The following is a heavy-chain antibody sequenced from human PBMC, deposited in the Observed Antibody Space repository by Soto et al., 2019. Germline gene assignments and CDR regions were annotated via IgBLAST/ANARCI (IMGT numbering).Heavy chain of an antibody. CDR2: ISAYNTNT. J-gene: IGHJ4*02. V-gene: IGHV1-18*01. CDR3: ARDTTPTDY. Sequence: QVQLVQSGAEVKKPGASVKVSCKTSGYTFTSYHISWVRQAPGQGLEWMGWISAYNTNTNYAQKFQGRVDMTTDTLTSTAYMELRSLSSDHTAVYYCARDTTPTDYCGQGTLVTVS. CDR1: GYTFTSYH. D-gene: IGHD1-1*01.